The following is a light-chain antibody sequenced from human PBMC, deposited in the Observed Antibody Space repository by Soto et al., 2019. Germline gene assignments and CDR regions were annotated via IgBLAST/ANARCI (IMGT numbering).Light chain of an antibody. CDR3: HHRGNWPRT. CDR2: NAS. V-gene: IGKV3-11*01. Sequence: EIVLTQSPATLSLSPGERATLSCRASQSVSNYLAWFQQKPGQAPRLLIYNASNRATGIPTRFSGSGSGTDFTLTISSLEPEDFALYYCHHRGNWPRTFGQGTKVEIK. J-gene: IGKJ1*01. CDR1: QSVSNY.